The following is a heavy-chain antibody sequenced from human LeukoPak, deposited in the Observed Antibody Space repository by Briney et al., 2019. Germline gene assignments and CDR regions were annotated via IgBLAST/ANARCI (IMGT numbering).Heavy chain of an antibody. CDR1: GYSFTSYW. V-gene: IGHV5-51*01. CDR2: IYPGDSDT. D-gene: IGHD3-10*01. J-gene: IGHJ3*02. CDR3: ARRVNYGSGSYHALDI. Sequence: GESLKISCKGSGYSFTSYWIGWVRQMPGKGLEWMGIIYPGDSDTRYSPSFQGQVTISADKSISTAYLQWSSLKASDTAMYYCARRVNYGSGSYHALDIWGQGTMVTVSS.